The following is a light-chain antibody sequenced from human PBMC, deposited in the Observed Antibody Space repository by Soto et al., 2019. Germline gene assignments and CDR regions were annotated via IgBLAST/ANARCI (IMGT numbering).Light chain of an antibody. J-gene: IGLJ3*02. Sequence: QSALTQPASVSGSPGQSITISCTGTSRDVGGYNYVSWYQHHPGKAPKLVIYEVNNRPSGISDRFSGSKSGNTASLTISGLQAEDEAEYYCTSYTSSNTLVFGGGTKLTVL. CDR3: TSYTSSNTLV. V-gene: IGLV2-14*01. CDR2: EVN. CDR1: SRDVGGYNY.